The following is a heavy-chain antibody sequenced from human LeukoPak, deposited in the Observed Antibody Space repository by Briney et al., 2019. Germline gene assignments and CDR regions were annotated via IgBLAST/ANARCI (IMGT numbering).Heavy chain of an antibody. J-gene: IGHJ4*02. CDR2: ISYDGSNK. CDR1: GFTFSSYG. Sequence: QPGRSLRLSCAASGFTFSSYGMHWVRQAPGKGLEWVAVISYDGSNKYYADSVKGRFTISRDNAKNSLYLQMNSLRAEDTAVYYCARWGPFYDRSANDSDWGQGTLVTVSS. V-gene: IGHV3-30*03. CDR3: ARWGPFYDRSANDSD. D-gene: IGHD3-22*01.